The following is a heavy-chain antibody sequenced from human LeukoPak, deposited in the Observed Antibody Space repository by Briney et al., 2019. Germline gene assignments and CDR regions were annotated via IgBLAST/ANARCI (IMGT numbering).Heavy chain of an antibody. CDR3: ARDLEYYDSSGRPDWFDP. V-gene: IGHV3-11*01. Sequence: PGGSLRLSCSASGFTFSDYYMSWIRPAPGKGLEGVSYISSSGSTIYYADSVKGRFTISRDNAKNSLYLQMNSLRAEDTAVYYCARDLEYYDSSGRPDWFDPWGQGTLVTVSS. D-gene: IGHD3-22*01. J-gene: IGHJ5*02. CDR2: ISSSGSTI. CDR1: GFTFSDYY.